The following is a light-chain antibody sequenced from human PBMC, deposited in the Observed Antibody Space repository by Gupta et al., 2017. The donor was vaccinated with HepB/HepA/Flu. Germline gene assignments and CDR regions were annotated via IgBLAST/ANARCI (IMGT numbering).Light chain of an antibody. Sequence: EVLLTPSPGTLSLSPGEIATLSCSASQTIGTDFLASYQQKHGQTPRILMYGTFSRATGISDRFSGSGSGTDLTLTISRREPEDFAVYYCQHYAHSPAWTFGQGTKLEIK. CDR3: QHYAHSPAWT. J-gene: IGKJ1*01. CDR1: QTIGTDF. CDR2: GTF. V-gene: IGKV3-20*01.